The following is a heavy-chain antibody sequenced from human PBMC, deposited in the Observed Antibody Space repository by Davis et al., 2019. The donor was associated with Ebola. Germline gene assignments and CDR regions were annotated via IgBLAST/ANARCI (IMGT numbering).Heavy chain of an antibody. V-gene: IGHV7-4-1*02. D-gene: IGHD3-10*01. Sequence: ASVKVSCKASGYTFTSYAMNWVRQAPGQGLEWMGWINTNTGNPTYAQGFTGRFVFSLDTSVSTAYLQISSLKAEDTAVYYCARTFFRGDGLIWFGELLPDDYWGQGTLVTVSS. CDR2: INTNTGNP. J-gene: IGHJ4*02. CDR1: GYTFTSYA. CDR3: ARTFFRGDGLIWFGELLPDDY.